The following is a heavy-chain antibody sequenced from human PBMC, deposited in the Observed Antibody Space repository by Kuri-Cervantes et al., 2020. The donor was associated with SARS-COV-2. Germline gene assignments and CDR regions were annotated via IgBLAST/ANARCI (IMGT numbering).Heavy chain of an antibody. Sequence: ASVKVSCKASGYTFTGYYMHWVRQAPGQGLEWMGWINPNSGGTNYAQKLQGRVTMTTDTSTSTAYMELRSLRSDDTAVYYCAGGARGSYYAFDIWGQGTMVTVSS. CDR2: INPNSGGT. J-gene: IGHJ3*02. V-gene: IGHV1-2*02. CDR3: AGGARGSYYAFDI. D-gene: IGHD1-26*01. CDR1: GYTFTGYY.